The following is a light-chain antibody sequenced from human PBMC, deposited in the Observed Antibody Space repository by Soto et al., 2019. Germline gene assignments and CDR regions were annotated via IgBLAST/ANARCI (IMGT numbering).Light chain of an antibody. CDR1: QSVSSY. V-gene: IGKV3-11*01. J-gene: IGKJ1*01. CDR3: QQRSNWPPLVA. Sequence: EIVLTQSPATLSLSPGERATLSCRASQSVSSYLAWYQQKPGQAPRLLIYDASNRATGIPARFSGSGSGTDFTLTISSREPEDFAVYYCQQRSNWPPLVAFGQGTKVEIK. CDR2: DAS.